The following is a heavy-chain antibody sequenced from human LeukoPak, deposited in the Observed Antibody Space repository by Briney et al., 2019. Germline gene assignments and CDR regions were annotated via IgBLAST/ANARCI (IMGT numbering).Heavy chain of an antibody. CDR1: GGSVNRGSYY. D-gene: IGHD4-17*01. V-gene: IGHV4-61*01. CDR3: ARGTMTTVTYYFDY. J-gene: IGHJ4*02. Sequence: SETLSLTCTVSGGSVNRGSYYWIWIRQPPGKALEWIGYIYYSGTTNCNPSLKSRVTISVDTSKNQFSLKLSSVTAADTAVYYCARGTMTTVTYYFDYWGQGTLVTVSS. CDR2: IYYSGTT.